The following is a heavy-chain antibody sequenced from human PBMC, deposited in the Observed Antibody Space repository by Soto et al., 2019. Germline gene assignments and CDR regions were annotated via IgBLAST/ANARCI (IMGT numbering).Heavy chain of an antibody. CDR3: ARWDGSGWYWYFDY. CDR1: GYTFTSYA. CDR2: INAGNGNT. J-gene: IGHJ4*02. V-gene: IGHV1-3*01. D-gene: IGHD6-19*01. Sequence: ASVKVSCKASGYTFTSYAMHWVRQAPGQRLGWMGWINAGNGNTKYSQKFQGRVTITRDTSASTAYMELSSLRSEDTAVYYCARWDGSGWYWYFDYWGQGTLVTVSS.